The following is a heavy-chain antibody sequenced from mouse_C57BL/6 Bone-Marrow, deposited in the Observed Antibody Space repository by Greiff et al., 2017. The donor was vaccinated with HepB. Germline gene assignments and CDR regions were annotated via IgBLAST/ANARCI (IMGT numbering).Heavy chain of an antibody. CDR2: IYPGDGDT. V-gene: IGHV1-80*01. Sequence: VKLQESGAELVKPGASVKISCKASGYAFSSYWMNWVKQRPGKGLEWIGQIYPGDGDTNYNGKFKGKATLTADKSSSTAYMQLSSLTSEDSAVYYCARPQTAYYAMDYWGQGTSVTVSS. J-gene: IGHJ4*01. D-gene: IGHD3-2*01. CDR1: GYAFSSYW. CDR3: ARPQTAYYAMDY.